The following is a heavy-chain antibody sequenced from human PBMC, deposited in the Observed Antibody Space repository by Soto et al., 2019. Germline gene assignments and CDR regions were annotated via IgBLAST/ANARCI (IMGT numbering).Heavy chain of an antibody. CDR3: AKDGWELLRGFDP. Sequence: EVQLLESGGGLVQPGGSLRLSCAASGFTFRTYAMTWVRRAPGKGLEWVSTISGSGGSTYYADSVKGRFTISRDNSKNTLYLQMNSLRAEDTAVYYCAKDGWELLRGFDPWGQGTLVTVSS. D-gene: IGHD1-26*01. CDR1: GFTFRTYA. V-gene: IGHV3-23*01. J-gene: IGHJ5*02. CDR2: ISGSGGST.